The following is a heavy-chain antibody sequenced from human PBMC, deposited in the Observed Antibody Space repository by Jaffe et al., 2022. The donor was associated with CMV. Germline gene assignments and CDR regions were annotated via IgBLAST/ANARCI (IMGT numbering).Heavy chain of an antibody. CDR3: ARDPEVVPAAMGNFDY. Sequence: QVQLVESGGGVVQPGRSLRLSCAASGFTFSSYGMHWVRQAPGKGLEWVAVIWYDGSNKYYADSVKGRFTISRDNSKNTLYLQMNSLRAEDTAVYYCARDPEVVPAAMGNFDYWGQGTLVTVSS. CDR2: IWYDGSNK. D-gene: IGHD2-2*01. V-gene: IGHV3-33*08. CDR1: GFTFSSYG. J-gene: IGHJ4*02.